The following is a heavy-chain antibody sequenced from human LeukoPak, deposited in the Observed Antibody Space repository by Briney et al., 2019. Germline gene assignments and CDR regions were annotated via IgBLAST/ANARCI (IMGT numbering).Heavy chain of an antibody. J-gene: IGHJ4*02. CDR2: ISYDGTNK. Sequence: PGGSLRLSCAASGFSFSNYVMHWVRQAPGKGLEWVAVISYDGTNKYYADSVKGRFTISRDNSKNTLYLQINSLRVGDTAVYHCARDQQWLLLYYFDYWGQGTLVTVSS. D-gene: IGHD6-19*01. CDR1: GFSFSNYV. V-gene: IGHV3-30-3*01. CDR3: ARDQQWLLLYYFDY.